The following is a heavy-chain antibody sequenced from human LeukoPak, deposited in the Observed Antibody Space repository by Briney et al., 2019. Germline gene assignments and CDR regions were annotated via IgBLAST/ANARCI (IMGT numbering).Heavy chain of an antibody. V-gene: IGHV3-33*08. CDR2: IWYDGSNK. Sequence: GGSLRLSCAASGFTFSSYGIHWVRQAPGKGLEWVAVIWYDGSNKYYADSVKGRFTISRDNSKNTLYLQMNSLRAEDTAVYYCARGGLHIVATLITNAFDIWGQGTMVTVSS. D-gene: IGHD5-12*01. J-gene: IGHJ3*02. CDR3: ARGGLHIVATLITNAFDI. CDR1: GFTFSSYG.